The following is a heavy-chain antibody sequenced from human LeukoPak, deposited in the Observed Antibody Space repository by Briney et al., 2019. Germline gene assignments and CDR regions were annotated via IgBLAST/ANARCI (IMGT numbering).Heavy chain of an antibody. V-gene: IGHV3-23*01. D-gene: IGHD1-26*01. CDR2: IGGLGGST. CDR1: GFTFSSYA. Sequence: GGSLRLSCAASGFTFSSYAMSWVRQAPGKGLEWVSSIGGLGGSTFYAVSVKGRFTISRDNSKNTLYLQMNSLRAEDTAVYYCARGVGSGSRLRAGDYWGQGTLVTVSS. CDR3: ARGVGSGSRLRAGDY. J-gene: IGHJ4*02.